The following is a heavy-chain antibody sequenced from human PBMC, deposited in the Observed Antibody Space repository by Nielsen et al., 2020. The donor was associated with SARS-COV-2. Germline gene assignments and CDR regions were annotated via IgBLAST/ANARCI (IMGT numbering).Heavy chain of an antibody. CDR2: IKQDRSER. D-gene: IGHD4-17*01. J-gene: IGHJ3*02. CDR1: GLTVSSNY. Sequence: GESLKISCAASGLTVSSNYMSWVRQAPGKGLEWVANIKQDRSERYYVDSVKGRFTISRDSAKNSLYLQMNSLRAEDTAVYYCARGPYIGDYVESFDIWGQGTLVTVSS. CDR3: ARGPYIGDYVESFDI. V-gene: IGHV3-7*05.